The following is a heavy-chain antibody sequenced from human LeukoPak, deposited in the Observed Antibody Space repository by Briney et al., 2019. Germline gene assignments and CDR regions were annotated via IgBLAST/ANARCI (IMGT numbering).Heavy chain of an antibody. CDR2: FDPEDDEI. J-gene: IGHJ4*02. CDR1: GYTLTELS. Sequence: ALVKVSCKVSGYTLTELSMHWVRQAPGKGLEWMGGFDPEDDEIIYAQRIQGRVTMTEDASTDTAYMELRSLRSEDTAVYYCATETGNFYFYSWGQGTLVTVSS. D-gene: IGHD1-7*01. V-gene: IGHV1-24*01. CDR3: ATETGNFYFYS.